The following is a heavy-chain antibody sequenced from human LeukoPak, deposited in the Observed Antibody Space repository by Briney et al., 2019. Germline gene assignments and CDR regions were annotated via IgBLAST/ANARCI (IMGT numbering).Heavy chain of an antibody. V-gene: IGHV1-69*13. J-gene: IGHJ1*01. CDR1: GGTFSSYA. D-gene: IGHD6-13*01. CDR2: IIPIFGTA. Sequence: SVKVSCKASGGTFSSYAISWVRQAPGQGLEWMGGIIPIFGTANYAQKFQGRVTITADESTSTAYMELSSLRSEDTAVYYCAYHSSSWYSSYFQHWGQGTLVTVSS. CDR3: AYHSSSWYSSYFQH.